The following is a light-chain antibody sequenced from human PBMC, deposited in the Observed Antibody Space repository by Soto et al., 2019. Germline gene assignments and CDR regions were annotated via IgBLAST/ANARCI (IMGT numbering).Light chain of an antibody. CDR1: QRVSSY. V-gene: IGKV3-11*01. J-gene: IGKJ4*01. CDR3: QQKSDWPLA. CDR2: DES. Sequence: EIVLTQSPATLSLSPGEGATLSCRASQRVSSYLDWYQQKPGQAPRLLFYDESNRATGIPARFSASGSGTDFTLTISRLQPEDFAVYCCQQKSDWPLAFGRGTKVEIK.